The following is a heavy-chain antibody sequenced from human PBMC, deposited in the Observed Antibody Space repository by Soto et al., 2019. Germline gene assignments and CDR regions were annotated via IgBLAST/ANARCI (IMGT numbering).Heavy chain of an antibody. CDR3: DTDSRGYVLKPTDY. Sequence: QVQLVESGGGVVQPGGSLKVSCAASGFTFRDYAMNWVRQAPGKGLEWVAIISYDGSQTVYADSVKGRFSISRDNSKNTLFLQMHSLRAEDTAIYYCDTDSRGYVLKPTDYWGQGTLVTVSS. CDR2: ISYDGSQT. J-gene: IGHJ4*02. CDR1: GFTFRDYA. D-gene: IGHD3-22*01. V-gene: IGHV3-30-3*01.